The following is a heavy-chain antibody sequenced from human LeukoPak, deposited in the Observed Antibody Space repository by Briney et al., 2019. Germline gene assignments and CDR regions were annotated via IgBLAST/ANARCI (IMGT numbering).Heavy chain of an antibody. CDR1: GYTFSSYS. V-gene: IGHV3-21*01. D-gene: IGHD3-22*01. J-gene: IGHJ4*02. Sequence: GGSLRLSCAASGYTFSSYSINWVRQAPGKGLEWVSSISVGSNYIYSADSVRGRFSISRDDARKSLYLQMDSLRGDDTAVYYCARLRRNSDRSGYYYYYDYWGQGTLVTVSS. CDR3: ARLRRNSDRSGYYYYYDY. CDR2: ISVGSNYI.